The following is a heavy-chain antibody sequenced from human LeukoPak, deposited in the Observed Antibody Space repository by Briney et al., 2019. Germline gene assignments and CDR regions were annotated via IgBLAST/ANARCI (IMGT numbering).Heavy chain of an antibody. CDR1: GFTFSNYA. V-gene: IGHV3-23*01. J-gene: IGHJ4*02. Sequence: GGSLRLSCAVSGFTFSNYAMSWVRQAPGKGLEWVSGISGSGTSTYYADSVKGRFTISSDNSKNTPYLQMNSLRAEDSAVYYCAKIRSDTRGWYEFDYWGQGTLVTVSS. CDR2: ISGSGTST. D-gene: IGHD6-19*01. CDR3: AKIRSDTRGWYEFDY.